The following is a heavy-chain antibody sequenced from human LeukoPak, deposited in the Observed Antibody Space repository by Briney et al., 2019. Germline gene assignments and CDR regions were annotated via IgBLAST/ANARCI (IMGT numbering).Heavy chain of an antibody. V-gene: IGHV4-4*07. CDR3: AGEYYDYVWGSYRYPNRGYYFDY. Sequence: SETLSLTCTVSGGSISSYYWSWIRQPAGKGLEWIGRIYTSGSTNYNPSLKSRVTMSVDTSKNQFSLKLSSVTAADTAVYYCAGEYYDYVWGSYRYPNRGYYFDYWGQGTLVTVSS. CDR2: IYTSGST. D-gene: IGHD3-16*02. J-gene: IGHJ4*02. CDR1: GGSISSYY.